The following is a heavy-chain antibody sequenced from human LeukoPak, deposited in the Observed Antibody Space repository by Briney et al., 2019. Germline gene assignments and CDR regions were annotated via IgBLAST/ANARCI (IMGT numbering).Heavy chain of an antibody. D-gene: IGHD2-15*01. Sequence: SETLSLTCTVSGGSISSSSYYWGWIRQPPGKGLEWIGSIYYSGSTYYNPSLKSRVTISVDTSKNQFSLKLSSVTAADTAVYYCAREPGYCSGGSCYSGAFDIWGQGTMVTVSS. J-gene: IGHJ3*02. CDR3: AREPGYCSGGSCYSGAFDI. CDR1: GGSISSSSYY. CDR2: IYYSGST. V-gene: IGHV4-39*07.